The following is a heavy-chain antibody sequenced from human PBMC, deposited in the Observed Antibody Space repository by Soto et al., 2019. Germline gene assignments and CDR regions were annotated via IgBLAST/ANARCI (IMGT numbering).Heavy chain of an antibody. Sequence: GASVQVSCKAFGYTFTSYDIYWVRQATGQGLEWMGWMNPNTGNSAYAQKFQGRVTVTSDTSINTVHMELSSLRSEDTAVYYCARRAETNGWNGFGADKYYFDFWGQGTLVTVSS. V-gene: IGHV1-8*01. CDR3: ARRAETNGWNGFGADKYYFDF. D-gene: IGHD1-1*01. J-gene: IGHJ4*02. CDR1: GYTFTSYD. CDR2: MNPNTGNS.